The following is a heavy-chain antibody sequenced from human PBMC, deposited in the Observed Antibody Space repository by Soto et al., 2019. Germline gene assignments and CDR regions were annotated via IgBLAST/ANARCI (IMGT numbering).Heavy chain of an antibody. CDR2: IVVGSGNT. D-gene: IGHD6-13*01. J-gene: IGHJ6*02. CDR1: GFTFTSSV. Sequence: GASVKVSCKASGFTFTSSVVQWVRQARGQRLEWIGWIVVGSGNTNYAQKFQERVTITRDVSTSTAYMELSSLRSEDTAVYYCASEASISWPVYGVDVWAQGTTVTVS. CDR3: ASEASISWPVYGVDV. V-gene: IGHV1-58*01.